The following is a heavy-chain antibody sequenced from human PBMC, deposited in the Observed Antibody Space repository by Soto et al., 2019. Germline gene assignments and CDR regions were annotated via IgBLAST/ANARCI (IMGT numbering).Heavy chain of an antibody. V-gene: IGHV3-33*01. CDR2: VWNDGSNK. Sequence: QVQLVESGGGVVQPGRSLRLSCAASGFTFSSYGMHWVRHSPGKGLEWVAIVWNDGSNKYYADSVKGRFSISRDNSKNTLYLQMNSLRAEDTAVYYCARPLVVAARGHYYYGMDVW. D-gene: IGHD2-15*01. J-gene: IGHJ6*01. CDR1: GFTFSSYG. CDR3: ARPLVVAARGHYYYGMDV.